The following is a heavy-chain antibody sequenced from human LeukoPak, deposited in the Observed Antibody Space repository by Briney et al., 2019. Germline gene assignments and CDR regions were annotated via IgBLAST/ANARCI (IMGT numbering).Heavy chain of an antibody. CDR2: ISSSSSTI. J-gene: IGHJ4*02. Sequence: GGSLRLSCAASGFTFSSYSMNWVRQAPGKGLEWVSYISSSSSTIYYADSVKGRFTISRDNAKNSLYLQMNSLRAGDTAVYYCARGAPRGGYYFDYWGQGTLVTVSS. D-gene: IGHD3-16*01. CDR1: GFTFSSYS. V-gene: IGHV3-48*04. CDR3: ARGAPRGGYYFDY.